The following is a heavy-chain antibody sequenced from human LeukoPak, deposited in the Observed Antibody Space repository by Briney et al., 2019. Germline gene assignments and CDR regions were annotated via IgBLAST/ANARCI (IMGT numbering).Heavy chain of an antibody. D-gene: IGHD5-24*01. J-gene: IGHJ4*02. CDR1: GGSISSYY. CDR2: IYNSGST. V-gene: IGHV4-59*08. CDR3: ATIRDDGDY. Sequence: NPSETLSLTCTVSGGSISSYYWSWIRQPPGKGLEWIGDIYNSGSTKYNPSLKSRVTISDDTSKNLFSLRLSSVTAADTAVYYCATIRDDGDYWGQGTLVTVSS.